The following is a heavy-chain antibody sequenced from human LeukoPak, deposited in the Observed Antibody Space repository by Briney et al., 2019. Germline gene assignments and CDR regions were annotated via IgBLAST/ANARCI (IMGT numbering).Heavy chain of an antibody. CDR1: GFTFSDHY. CDR3: ARGLRGYDY. D-gene: IGHD3-10*01. Sequence: PGGSLRLSCAASGFTFSDHYMDWVRQAPGKGLEWVGRTRNKANSYTTEYAASVKGRFTISRDDSKNSLYLQMNSLKTEDTAVYYCARGLRGYDYWGQGTLVTVSS. V-gene: IGHV3-72*01. J-gene: IGHJ4*02. CDR2: TRNKANSYTT.